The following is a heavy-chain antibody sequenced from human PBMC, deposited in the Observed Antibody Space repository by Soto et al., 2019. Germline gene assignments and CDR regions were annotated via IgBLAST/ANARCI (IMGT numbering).Heavy chain of an antibody. J-gene: IGHJ5*02. CDR3: ARGTVPVDWFDP. D-gene: IGHD2-2*01. V-gene: IGHV4-34*01. Sequence: SETLSLTCAVYGGSFSGYYWSWIRQPPGKGLEWIGEINHSGSTNYNPSLKSRVTISVDTSKNQFSLKLSSVTAADTAVYYCARGTVPVDWFDPWGQGTLVTVSS. CDR1: GGSFSGYY. CDR2: INHSGST.